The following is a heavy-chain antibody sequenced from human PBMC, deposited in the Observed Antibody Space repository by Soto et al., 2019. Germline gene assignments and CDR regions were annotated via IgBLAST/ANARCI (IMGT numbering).Heavy chain of an antibody. D-gene: IGHD4-17*01. J-gene: IGHJ2*01. CDR1: GFTFSSYG. CDR3: ARGHYGGPWYFDL. V-gene: IGHV3-33*01. Sequence: QVQLVESGGGVVQPGRSLRLSCAASGFTFSSYGMHWVRQAPGKGLEWVAVIWYDGSNKYYADSVKGRFTISRDNSKNTLYLQMNSLRAEDTAVYYGARGHYGGPWYFDLWGRGTLVTVSS. CDR2: IWYDGSNK.